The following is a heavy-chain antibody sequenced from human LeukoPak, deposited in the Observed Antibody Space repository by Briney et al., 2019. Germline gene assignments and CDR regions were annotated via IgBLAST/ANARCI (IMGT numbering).Heavy chain of an antibody. J-gene: IGHJ1*01. CDR2: ISSSSSYI. V-gene: IGHV3-21*01. Sequence: PGGSLRLSCAASGFTFSSYSMNWVRQAPGKGLEWVSSISSSSSYIYYADSVKGRFTISRDNAKNSLYLQMNSLRAEDTAVYYCARDSIYDSTAWGYFQHWGQGTLVTVSS. CDR3: ARDSIYDSTAWGYFQH. D-gene: IGHD2/OR15-2a*01. CDR1: GFTFSSYS.